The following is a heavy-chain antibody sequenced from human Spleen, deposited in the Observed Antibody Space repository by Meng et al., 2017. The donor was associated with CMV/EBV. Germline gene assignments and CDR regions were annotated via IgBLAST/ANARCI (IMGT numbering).Heavy chain of an antibody. CDR1: GDAISSGPYS. CDR3: ARGRRDGYHHYYCDH. D-gene: IGHD5-24*01. J-gene: IGHJ4*02. V-gene: IGHV4-30-2*01. Sequence: SGDAISSGPYSWCWIRQPPGKGLEWLGYIYSTGTTYDNPSLKSRVTISVDRFKNQFSLKLSSVTAADTAVYYCARGRRDGYHHYYCDHWGQGILVTVSS. CDR2: IYSTGTT.